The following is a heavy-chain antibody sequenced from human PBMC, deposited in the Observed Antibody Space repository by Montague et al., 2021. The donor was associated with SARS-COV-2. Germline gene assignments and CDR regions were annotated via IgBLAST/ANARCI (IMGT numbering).Heavy chain of an antibody. V-gene: IGHV4-39*01. CDR2: IYYSGSS. CDR1: GGSVSSRSYY. J-gene: IGHJ4*02. CDR3: ARRGDYGCSHFDY. Sequence: SETLSLTCSVSGGSVSSRSYYWGWIRQPPGKGLDWIGSIYYSGSSHYNLSLKSRVTISVDTSKNQFSLKLSSVTAADTAVYYCARRGDYGCSHFDYWGQGTLVTVSS. D-gene: IGHD4-17*01.